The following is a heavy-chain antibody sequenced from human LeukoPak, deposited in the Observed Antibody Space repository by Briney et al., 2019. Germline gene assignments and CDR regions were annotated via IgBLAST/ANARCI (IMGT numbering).Heavy chain of an antibody. CDR1: GFTIMNSA. Sequence: RPGGSLRLSCAASGFTIMNSAMNWVRQAPGKGLEWVSAINGTSINTGYADSVKGRFTTSRDYSKNTLYLQMNSLRAEDTAVYYCARDGGSGGYGMDVWGQGTTVSVSS. V-gene: IGHV3-23*01. J-gene: IGHJ6*02. D-gene: IGHD3-10*01. CDR3: ARDGGSGGYGMDV. CDR2: INGTSINT.